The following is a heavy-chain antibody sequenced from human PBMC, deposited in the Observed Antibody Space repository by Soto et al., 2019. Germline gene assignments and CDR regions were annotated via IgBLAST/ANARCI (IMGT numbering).Heavy chain of an antibody. J-gene: IGHJ3*02. CDR1: GFTFSSYA. D-gene: IGHD3-22*01. CDR3: ARIPDTMIPYAFDI. V-gene: IGHV3-30-3*01. CDR2: ISYDGCNK. Sequence: PGGSLRLSCAASGFTFSSYAMHWVRQAPGKGLEWVAVISYDGCNKYYADSVKGRFTISRDNSKNTLYLQMNSLRAEDTAVYYCARIPDTMIPYAFDIWGQGTRVTVSS.